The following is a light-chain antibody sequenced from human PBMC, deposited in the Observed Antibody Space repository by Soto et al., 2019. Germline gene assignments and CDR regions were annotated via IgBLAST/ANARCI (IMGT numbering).Light chain of an antibody. CDR3: PPYGSRGLT. CDR2: GAS. V-gene: IGKV3-20*01. J-gene: IGKJ4*01. CDR1: QSVSSSY. Sequence: EIVLTQSPGTLSLSPGERATLSCRASQSVSSSYLAWYQQKPGQAPRLLIYGASSRDTGTPGRFSGSASATDSTPTISTLETDACAVYYCPPYGSRGLTFGGGTKVVIK.